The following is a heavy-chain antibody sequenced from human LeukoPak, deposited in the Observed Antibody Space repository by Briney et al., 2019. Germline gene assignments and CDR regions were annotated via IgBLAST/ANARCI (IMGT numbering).Heavy chain of an antibody. V-gene: IGHV3-11*01. CDR2: ISSSGSTI. Sequence: GGSLRLSCAASGFTFSDYYMSWIRQAPGKGLEWVSYISSSGSTIYYADSVKGRFTISRDNAKNSLYLQMNSLRAEDTAVYYCAGDRGGGYVSPYYCGMDVWGQGTTVTVSS. CDR3: AGDRGGGYVSPYYCGMDV. D-gene: IGHD5-12*01. J-gene: IGHJ6*02. CDR1: GFTFSDYY.